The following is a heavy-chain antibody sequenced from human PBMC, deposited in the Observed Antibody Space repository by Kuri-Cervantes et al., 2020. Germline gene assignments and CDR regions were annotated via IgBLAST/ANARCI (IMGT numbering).Heavy chain of an antibody. Sequence: GGSLRLSCTASGFTISSYSMNWVRQAPGKRLEWVSSITSSSAYIYYGDSVKGRFTISRDNAKNSLYLQMNSLRAEDTAVYYCARQSYYDNSGSDAFDIWGQGTMVTVSS. CDR3: ARQSYYDNSGSDAFDI. D-gene: IGHD3-22*01. J-gene: IGHJ3*02. CDR1: GFTISSYS. V-gene: IGHV3-21*01. CDR2: ITSSSAYI.